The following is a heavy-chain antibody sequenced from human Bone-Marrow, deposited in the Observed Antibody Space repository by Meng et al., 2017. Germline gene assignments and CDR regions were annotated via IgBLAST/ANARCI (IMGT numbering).Heavy chain of an antibody. Sequence: QRRWVGIGGELAEPGRSLRRACAASGLTFRTPALPWGRQAPGKGLEWVAVISVDASQKFYADSVKGRLTISRDNSQNTLYLQRDSLRIEDTAVYYCARDGNIGFTDFDYWGQGTLVTVSS. CDR3: ARDGNIGFTDFDY. V-gene: IGHV3-30*04. CDR2: ISVDASQK. J-gene: IGHJ4*02. D-gene: IGHD2/OR15-2a*01. CDR1: GLTFRTPA.